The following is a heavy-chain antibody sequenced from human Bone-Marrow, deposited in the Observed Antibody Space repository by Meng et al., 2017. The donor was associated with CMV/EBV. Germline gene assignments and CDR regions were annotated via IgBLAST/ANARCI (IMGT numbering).Heavy chain of an antibody. D-gene: IGHD2-15*01. V-gene: IGHV1-69*12. Sequence: QVQLVQSGAEVXXXXXXVKXSXKASGGTFSSYAISWVRQAPGQGLEWMGGIIPIFGTANYAQKFQGRVTITADESTSTAYMELSSLRSEDTAVYYCARERDIVDSHWFDPWGQGTLVTVSS. CDR1: GGTFSSYA. J-gene: IGHJ5*02. CDR2: IIPIFGTA. CDR3: ARERDIVDSHWFDP.